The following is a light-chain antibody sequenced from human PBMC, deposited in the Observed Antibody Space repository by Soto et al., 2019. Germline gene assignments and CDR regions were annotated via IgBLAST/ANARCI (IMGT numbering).Light chain of an antibody. CDR2: DAS. CDR1: QSISSW. V-gene: IGKV1-5*01. CDR3: QQYNSYLT. J-gene: IGKJ4*01. Sequence: DIQMTQCPSTLSASVGDRVTITCRASQSISSWLAWYQQKPGKAPKFLIYDASSLESGVPSRFSGSGSGTEFSLTISSLQPDDFATYYCQQYNSYLTFGGGTKVEIK.